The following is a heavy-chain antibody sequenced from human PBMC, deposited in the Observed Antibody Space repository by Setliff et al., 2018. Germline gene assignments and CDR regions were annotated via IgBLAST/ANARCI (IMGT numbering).Heavy chain of an antibody. J-gene: IGHJ5*02. CDR3: ARGFTAQPAMLRGNWFDP. D-gene: IGHD3-16*01. V-gene: IGHV4-39*07. CDR1: GGSISSSTNY. CDR2: IYDRGST. Sequence: SETLSLTCTVSGGSISSSTNYWGWIRQPPGKGLEWIGNIYDRGSTHYNPSLKSRVTISGDTSKSQSSLKLSSVTAADTAVYYCARGFTAQPAMLRGNWFDPWGRGTLVTVSS.